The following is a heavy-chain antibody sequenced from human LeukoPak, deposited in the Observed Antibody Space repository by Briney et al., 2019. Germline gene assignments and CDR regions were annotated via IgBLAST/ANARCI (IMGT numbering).Heavy chain of an antibody. CDR2: ISSSSSPI. CDR1: GFTFSSYN. D-gene: IGHD2-15*01. CDR3: ARVARDVVVVAATMDV. J-gene: IGHJ6*02. Sequence: GGSLRLSCAASGFTFSSYNMNWVRQAPGKGLEWVSYISSSSSPIFYADSVKGRFTISRDNAKNSLYLQMNSLRAEDTAVYYCARVARDVVVVAATMDVWGQGTTVTVSS. V-gene: IGHV3-48*04.